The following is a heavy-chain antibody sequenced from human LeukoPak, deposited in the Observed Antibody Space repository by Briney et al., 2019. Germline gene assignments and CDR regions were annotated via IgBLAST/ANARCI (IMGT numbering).Heavy chain of an antibody. CDR2: INHSGST. J-gene: IGHJ4*02. V-gene: IGHV4-34*01. Sequence: SETLSLTCAVYGGSFSGYYWSWIRQPPGKGLEWIGEINHSGSTNYNPSLKSRVTISVDTSKNQFSLKLSSVTAADTAVYYCARHVRYYYGSGSYRYFDYWGQGTLVTVSS. CDR3: ARHVRYYYGSGSYRYFDY. D-gene: IGHD3-10*01. CDR1: GGSFSGYY.